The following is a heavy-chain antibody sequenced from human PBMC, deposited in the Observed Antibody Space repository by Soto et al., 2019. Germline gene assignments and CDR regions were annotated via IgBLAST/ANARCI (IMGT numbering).Heavy chain of an antibody. CDR1: GGSISSGGYS. Sequence: KASETLSLTCAVSGGSISSGGYSWSWIRQPPGKGLEWIGYIYHSGSTYYNPSLKSRVTISVDRSKNQFSLKLSSVTAADTAVYYCARYCSGSIGEYYFDYWGQGTLVTVSS. J-gene: IGHJ4*02. D-gene: IGHD2-15*01. CDR2: IYHSGST. V-gene: IGHV4-30-2*01. CDR3: ARYCSGSIGEYYFDY.